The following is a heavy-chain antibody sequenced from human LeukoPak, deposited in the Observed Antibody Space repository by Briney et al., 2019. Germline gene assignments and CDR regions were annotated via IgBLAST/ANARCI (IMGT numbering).Heavy chain of an antibody. CDR2: INSDGSST. D-gene: IGHD3-16*02. J-gene: IGHJ5*02. V-gene: IGHV3-74*01. CDR1: GFTFSSYW. Sequence: GGSLRLSCAASGFTFSSYWMHWVRQAPGKGLVWVSRINSDGSSTSYADSVKGRFTISRDKAKNTLYLQMNSLRAEDTAVYYCAREGLYGGNWFDPWGQGTLVTVSS. CDR3: AREGLYGGNWFDP.